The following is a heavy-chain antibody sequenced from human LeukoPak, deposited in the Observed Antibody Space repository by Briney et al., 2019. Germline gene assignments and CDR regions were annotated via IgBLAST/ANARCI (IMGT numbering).Heavy chain of an antibody. J-gene: IGHJ4*02. CDR3: ARRYSSGWTYYFDH. D-gene: IGHD6-19*01. Sequence: SETLSLTCTVSGGSISTYLWSWTRQPLGKGLEWIGYIYYSGSTNYNPSLKSRVSISVDTSKNQFSLKLSSVTAADTAVYYCARRYSSGWTYYFDHWGQGALVTVSS. CDR1: GGSISTYL. V-gene: IGHV4-59*08. CDR2: IYYSGST.